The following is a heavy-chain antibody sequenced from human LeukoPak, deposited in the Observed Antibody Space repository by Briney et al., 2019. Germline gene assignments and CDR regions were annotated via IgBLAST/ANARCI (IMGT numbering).Heavy chain of an antibody. CDR1: GGSFSGYY. Sequence: SETLSLTCAVYGGSFSGYYWSWIRQPPGKGLEWIGEINHSGSTNYNPSLKSRVTISVDTSKNQFSLKLSSVTAADTAVYYCAAGYSYGYSRGLFDYWGQGTLVTVSS. V-gene: IGHV4-34*01. CDR2: INHSGST. J-gene: IGHJ4*02. D-gene: IGHD5-18*01. CDR3: AAGYSYGYSRGLFDY.